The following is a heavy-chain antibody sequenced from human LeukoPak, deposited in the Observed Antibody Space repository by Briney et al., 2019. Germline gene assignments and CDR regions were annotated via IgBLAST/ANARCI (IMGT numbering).Heavy chain of an antibody. V-gene: IGHV1-8*01. CDR1: GYTFTSYH. D-gene: IGHD3-22*01. J-gene: IGHJ4*02. Sequence: ASVKVSCKASGYTFTSYHINWVRQATGQGLEWVGWMNPNNSDIGYAQKFQGRVTMTRDTSISTAYMELSSLRSEDTAVYYCAREVGDSSGYNSFDYWGQGTLVTVSS. CDR3: AREVGDSSGYNSFDY. CDR2: MNPNNSDI.